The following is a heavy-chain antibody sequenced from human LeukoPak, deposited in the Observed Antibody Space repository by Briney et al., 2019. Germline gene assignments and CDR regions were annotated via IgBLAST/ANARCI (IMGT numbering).Heavy chain of an antibody. CDR3: ARGRSSGYWGAFDI. CDR2: IYPGDSDT. Sequence: ESLKISCQGSGYTFTTSWIGWVRQMPGKGLEGMGIIYPGDSDTRYSPSFQGQVTISADKSISAAYLQWSSLKASDTAMYYCARGRSSGYWGAFDIWGQGTMVTVSS. V-gene: IGHV5-51*01. J-gene: IGHJ3*02. D-gene: IGHD3-22*01. CDR1: GYTFTTSW.